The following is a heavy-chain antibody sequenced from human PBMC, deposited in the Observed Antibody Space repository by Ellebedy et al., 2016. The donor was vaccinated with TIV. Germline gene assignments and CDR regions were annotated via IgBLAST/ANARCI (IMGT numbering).Heavy chain of an antibody. J-gene: IGHJ6*02. V-gene: IGHV3-23*01. CDR2: ISGSGETT. CDR1: GFTFSNFA. CDR3: AKVRWEDYYYGVDV. Sequence: GESLKISCAASGFTFSNFAMSWVRQAPGKGPEWVAGISGSGETTKYADSVKGRFTISRDNSKNTLYLQMNSLRAEDTAVYYCAKVRWEDYYYGVDVWGQGTTVTVSS. D-gene: IGHD1-26*01.